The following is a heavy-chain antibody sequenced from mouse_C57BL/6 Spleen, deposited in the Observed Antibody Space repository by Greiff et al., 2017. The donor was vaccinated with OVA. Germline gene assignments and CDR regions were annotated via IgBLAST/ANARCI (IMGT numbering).Heavy chain of an antibody. V-gene: IGHV10-1*01. Sequence: EVQLVESGGGLVQPKGSLKLSCAASGFSFNTYAMNWVRQAPGKGLEWVARIRSKSNNYATYYADSVKDRFTISRDDSESMLYLQMNNLKTEDTAMYYCVGDYGSSLYWYFDVWGTGTTVTVSS. J-gene: IGHJ1*03. CDR3: VGDYGSSLYWYFDV. CDR2: IRSKSNNYAT. CDR1: GFSFNTYA. D-gene: IGHD1-1*01.